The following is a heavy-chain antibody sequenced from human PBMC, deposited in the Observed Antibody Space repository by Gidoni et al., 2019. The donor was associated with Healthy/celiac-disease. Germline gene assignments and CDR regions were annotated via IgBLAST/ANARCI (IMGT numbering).Heavy chain of an antibody. D-gene: IGHD3-22*01. J-gene: IGHJ3*02. V-gene: IGHV3-30-3*01. CDR1: GFTFSSYA. Sequence: QVQLVESGGGVVQPGRSLRFSCAASGFTFSSYAMHWVRQAPGKGLEGVAVISYDGSNKYYADSVKGRFTISRDNSKNTLYLQMNSLRAEDTAVYYCARDDSTANAFDIWGQGTMVTVSS. CDR3: ARDDSTANAFDI. CDR2: ISYDGSNK.